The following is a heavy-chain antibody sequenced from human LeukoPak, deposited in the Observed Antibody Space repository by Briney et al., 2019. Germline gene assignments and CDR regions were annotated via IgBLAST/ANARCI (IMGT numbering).Heavy chain of an antibody. CDR1: GFTFSSYA. Sequence: GGSLGLSCSASGFTFSSYAMTWVRQAPGKGLGWVSTISGRGDLEYYTESVKGRFTISRDHSKNTVHLQMDSLRAEDTAIYYCAREGDFWSGYPIDHYYYMDVWGKGTTVTVTS. D-gene: IGHD3-3*01. J-gene: IGHJ6*03. CDR3: AREGDFWSGYPIDHYYYMDV. CDR2: ISGRGDLE. V-gene: IGHV3-23*01.